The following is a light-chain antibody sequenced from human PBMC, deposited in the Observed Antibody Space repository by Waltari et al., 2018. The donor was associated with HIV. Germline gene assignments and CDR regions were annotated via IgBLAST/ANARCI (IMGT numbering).Light chain of an antibody. Sequence: QSVLTQPPSASGTPGQRVTISCSGSSSNIGSNPVNWYQQLPGTAPKLLIYSNNQRPPGVPDRFSGSKSGTSASLAISGLQSEDEADYYCAAWDGSLNGHVVFGGGTKLTVL. CDR3: AAWDGSLNGHVV. CDR1: SSNIGSNP. CDR2: SNN. V-gene: IGLV1-44*01. J-gene: IGLJ2*01.